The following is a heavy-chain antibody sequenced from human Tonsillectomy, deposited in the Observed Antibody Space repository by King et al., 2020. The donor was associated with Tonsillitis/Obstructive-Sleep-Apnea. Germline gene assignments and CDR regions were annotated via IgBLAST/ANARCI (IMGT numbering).Heavy chain of an antibody. CDR1: GFTFSTYA. V-gene: IGHV3-23*04. J-gene: IGHJ4*02. D-gene: IGHD6-19*01. Sequence: VQLVGSGGGLVQPGGSLRLSCAASGFTFSTYAMNWVRQAPGKGLEWVSSISGSGDSTYYADSVKGRFTISRDNSLDTLYLQMNSLGAEDTAGYYCAKDRRSSGWYRLTFDYWGQGTLVTVSS. CDR3: AKDRRSSGWYRLTFDY. CDR2: ISGSGDST.